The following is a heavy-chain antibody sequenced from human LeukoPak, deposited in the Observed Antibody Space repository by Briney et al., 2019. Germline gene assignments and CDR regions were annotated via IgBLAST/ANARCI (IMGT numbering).Heavy chain of an antibody. CDR2: IYSSGSS. CDR1: GGSIGTYY. V-gene: IGHV4-4*07. J-gene: IGHJ6*03. CDR3: ARNYYYDYMDV. Sequence: SETLSLTCTVSGGSIGTYYWSWIRQSAGKGLEWIGRIYSSGSSNYNPSLKSRVTMSVDTSKNQFSLTLSSVTAADTAVYYCARNYYYDYMDVWGKGTTVIVSS.